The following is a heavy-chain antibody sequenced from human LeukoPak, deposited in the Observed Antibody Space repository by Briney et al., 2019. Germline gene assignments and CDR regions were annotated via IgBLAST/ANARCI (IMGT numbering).Heavy chain of an antibody. D-gene: IGHD3-16*01. J-gene: IGHJ3*02. Sequence: SETLSLIRTVSGGSISSYFWSWIRHPPGKGLEWIVYVYYSGSTNYNTSLKSRVTISVDTSKKQFSLKMSSATAADTAVYYRARVLDLSKRGLDAFDIWGQGTMVTVSS. V-gene: IGHV4-59*01. CDR3: ARVLDLSKRGLDAFDI. CDR2: VYYSGST. CDR1: GGSISSYF.